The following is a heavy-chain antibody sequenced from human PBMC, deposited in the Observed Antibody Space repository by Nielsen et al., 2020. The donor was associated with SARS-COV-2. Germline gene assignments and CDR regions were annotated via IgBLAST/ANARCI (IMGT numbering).Heavy chain of an antibody. J-gene: IGHJ2*01. CDR1: GYTFPDYA. Sequence: ASVKVSCKASGYTFPDYAINWVRQAPGQGLEWMGWMNPNSGNTGYAQKFQGRVTMTRDTSISTAYMELSSLRSEDTAVYYCARKGDTSGWHRYFDLWGRGTLVTVSS. D-gene: IGHD6-19*01. V-gene: IGHV1-8*01. CDR2: MNPNSGNT. CDR3: ARKGDTSGWHRYFDL.